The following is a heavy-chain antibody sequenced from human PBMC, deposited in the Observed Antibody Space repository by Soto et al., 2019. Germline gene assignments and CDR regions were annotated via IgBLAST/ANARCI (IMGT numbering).Heavy chain of an antibody. CDR3: ARRAVVAVTGSLDNWLDP. CDR2: INHSGST. CDR1: GGSFSGYY. V-gene: IGHV4-34*01. J-gene: IGHJ5*02. D-gene: IGHD2-21*01. Sequence: TSETLSLTCAVYGGSFSGYYWTWIRQPPGAGLEWIGEINHSGSTNYNPSLKSRVTISVDTSKNQFSLKVNSVTAADTAVYYCARRAVVAVTGSLDNWLDPWGQGILVTVSS.